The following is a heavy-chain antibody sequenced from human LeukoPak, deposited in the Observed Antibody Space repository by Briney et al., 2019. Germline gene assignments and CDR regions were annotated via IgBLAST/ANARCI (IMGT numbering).Heavy chain of an antibody. J-gene: IGHJ4*02. Sequence: PSETLSLTCTVSGGSISSSSYYWGWIRQPPGKGLEWIGSIYYSGSTYYNPSLKSRVTISVDTSKNQFSLKLSSVTAADTAVYYCASTVVEYSSSSGIDYWGQGTLVTVSS. CDR1: GGSISSSSYY. V-gene: IGHV4-39*01. CDR3: ASTVVEYSSSSGIDY. D-gene: IGHD6-6*01. CDR2: IYYSGST.